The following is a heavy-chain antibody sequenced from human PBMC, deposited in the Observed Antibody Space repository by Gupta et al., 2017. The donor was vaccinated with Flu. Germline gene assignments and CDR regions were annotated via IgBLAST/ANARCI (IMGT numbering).Heavy chain of an antibody. V-gene: IGHV3-7*01. CDR3: ARIVQLLPGHYGMDV. CDR2: INQDGGEM. D-gene: IGHD6-13*01. J-gene: IGHJ6*02. CDR1: GFTFSTYW. Sequence: EAQLVESGGGLVQPGGSLRLSCAASGFTFSTYWMTWVRQAPGKGLEWVANINQDGGEMYYVDFVKGRFTISRDNAQNSLYVQMNSLRAEDTAVYYCARIVQLLPGHYGMDVWGQGTTVTVSS.